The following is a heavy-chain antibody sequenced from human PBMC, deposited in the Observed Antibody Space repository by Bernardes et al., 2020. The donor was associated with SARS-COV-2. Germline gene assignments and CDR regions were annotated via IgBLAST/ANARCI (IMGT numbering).Heavy chain of an antibody. V-gene: IGHV2-70*11. CDR3: ARPQGDYGGKAFQFDY. J-gene: IGHJ4*02. D-gene: IGHD4-17*01. Sequence: SCPTLVKPTQTLTLTCTFSGFSLSTSGMCVSWIRQPPGKALEWLARIDWDDDKYYSTSLKTRLTISKDTSKNQVVLTMTNMDPVDTATYYCARPQGDYGGKAFQFDYWGQGTLVTVSS. CDR2: IDWDDDK. CDR1: GFSLSTSGMC.